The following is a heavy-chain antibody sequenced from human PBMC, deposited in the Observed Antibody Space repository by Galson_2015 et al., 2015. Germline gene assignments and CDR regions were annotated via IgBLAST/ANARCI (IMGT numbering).Heavy chain of an antibody. J-gene: IGHJ4*02. Sequence: SLRLSCAASGFTFSGSTMHWVRQASGKGLEWVGRIRSRANSYATAYAASVKGRFTISRDDSKNTAYLQMNSLKTEDTAVYYCTSRNIPDDTAPYAAFDYWGQGTLFTVSS. CDR2: IRSRANSYAT. CDR3: TSRNIPDDTAPYAAFDY. D-gene: IGHD5-18*01. CDR1: GFTFSGST. V-gene: IGHV3-73*01.